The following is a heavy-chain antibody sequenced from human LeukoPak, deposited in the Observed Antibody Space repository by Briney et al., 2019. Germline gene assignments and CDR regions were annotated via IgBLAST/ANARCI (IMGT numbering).Heavy chain of an antibody. D-gene: IGHD3-22*01. J-gene: IGHJ4*02. CDR1: GFTFSSYA. V-gene: IGHV3-30-3*01. Sequence: GRSLRLSCAASGFTFSSYAMHWVRQAPGKGLVWVAVISYDGSNKYYADSVKGRFTISRDNSKNTLYLQMNSLRAEDTAVYYCATPNYYDSSGNYFDYWGQGTLVTVSS. CDR3: ATPNYYDSSGNYFDY. CDR2: ISYDGSNK.